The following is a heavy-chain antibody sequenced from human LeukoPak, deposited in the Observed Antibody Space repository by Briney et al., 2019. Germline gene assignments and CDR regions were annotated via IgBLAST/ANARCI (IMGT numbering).Heavy chain of an antibody. D-gene: IGHD2-2*01. J-gene: IGHJ5*02. CDR3: ARSTTVRNRWVDP. Sequence: SENLSLTCAVSGYSISSGYYWGWIRQHPGKGLEWIGSNYHSGSTYYNPSRKSRVDISVDTSKNQFSLKLSSVTAADTAVYYCARSTTVRNRWVDPWRQGTLVTVSS. CDR2: NYHSGST. CDR1: GYSISSGYY. V-gene: IGHV4-38-2*01.